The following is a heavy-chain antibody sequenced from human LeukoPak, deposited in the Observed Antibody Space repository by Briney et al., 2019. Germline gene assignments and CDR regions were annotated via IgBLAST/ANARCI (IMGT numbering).Heavy chain of an antibody. V-gene: IGHV3-21*01. CDR1: GFTFSSYS. Sequence: GGSLRLSCAASGFTFSSYSMNWVRQAPGKGLEWVSSISSSSSYIYYADSVKGRFTISRDNAKNSLYLQMNSLRAEDTAVYYCARDPHGDYPQLVFDYWGQGTLVTVSS. J-gene: IGHJ4*02. CDR3: ARDPHGDYPQLVFDY. D-gene: IGHD4-17*01. CDR2: ISSSSSYI.